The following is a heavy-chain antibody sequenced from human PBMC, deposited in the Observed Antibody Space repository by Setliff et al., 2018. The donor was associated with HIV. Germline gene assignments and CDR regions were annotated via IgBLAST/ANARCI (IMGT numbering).Heavy chain of an antibody. Sequence: ASVKVSCKASGYTFTGNYIHWVRQAPGQGLEWMGWINPNSGGTNYEQKFQGRVTMTRDTSTSTAYMELSSLRSEDTAVYYCARADSSNWYHVDYWGQGTLVTVSS. V-gene: IGHV1-2*02. D-gene: IGHD6-13*01. CDR2: INPNSGGT. CDR1: GYTFTGNY. J-gene: IGHJ4*02. CDR3: ARADSSNWYHVDY.